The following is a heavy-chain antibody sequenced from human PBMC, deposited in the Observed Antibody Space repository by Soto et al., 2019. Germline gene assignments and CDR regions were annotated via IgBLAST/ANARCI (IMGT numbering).Heavy chain of an antibody. CDR2: IYYSGST. J-gene: IGHJ5*02. CDR3: ARHETFRFREEIDIVVVPAAITWFDP. D-gene: IGHD2-2*02. Sequence: SETLSLTCTVSGGSISSYYWSWIRQPPGKGLEWIGYIYYSGSTNYNPSLKSRVTISLDTSKNQFSLKLSSVTAADTAVYYCARHETFRFREEIDIVVVPAAITWFDPWGQGTLVTVSS. V-gene: IGHV4-59*08. CDR1: GGSISSYY.